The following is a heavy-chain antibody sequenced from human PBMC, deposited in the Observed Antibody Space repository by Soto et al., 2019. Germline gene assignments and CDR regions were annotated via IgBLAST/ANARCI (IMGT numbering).Heavy chain of an antibody. CDR1: GYTFTGYY. CDR2: INPNSGGT. CDR3: ARRMPRPYLYYYGMDV. V-gene: IGHV1-2*02. Sequence: QVQLVQSGAEVKKPGASVKVSCKASGYTFTGYYMHWVRQAPGQGLEWMGWINPNSGGTNYAQKFQGRVTMTRDTSISTAYMELSRLRSDDTAVYDCARRMPRPYLYYYGMDVWGPGTTVTVSS. D-gene: IGHD2-15*01. J-gene: IGHJ6*02.